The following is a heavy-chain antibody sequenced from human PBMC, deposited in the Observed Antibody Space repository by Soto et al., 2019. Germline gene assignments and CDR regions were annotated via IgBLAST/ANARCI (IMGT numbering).Heavy chain of an antibody. CDR3: ATGGGAAVVNAFDI. J-gene: IGHJ3*02. D-gene: IGHD6-13*01. CDR2: FDPEDGET. V-gene: IGHV1-24*01. Sequence: ASVKVSCKVSGYTLTELSMHWVRQAPGKGLEWMGGFDPEDGETIYAQKFQGGVTMTEDTSTDTAYMELSSLRSEDTAVYYCATGGGAAVVNAFDIWGQGTMVTVSS. CDR1: GYTLTELS.